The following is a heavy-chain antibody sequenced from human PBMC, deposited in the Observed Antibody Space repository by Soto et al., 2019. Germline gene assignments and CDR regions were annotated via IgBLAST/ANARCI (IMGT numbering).Heavy chain of an antibody. CDR2: IWYDGSNK. V-gene: IGHV3-33*01. Sequence: GGSLRLSCAAPGFTFSRYGMHWVGQAPGKGPEWVAVIWYDGSNKYYADSVEGRFTISRDNSKNTLYLQMNSLRAEDTAVYYCARAFGSSWYPDAFDIWGQGTMVTVSS. J-gene: IGHJ3*02. D-gene: IGHD6-13*01. CDR1: GFTFSRYG. CDR3: ARAFGSSWYPDAFDI.